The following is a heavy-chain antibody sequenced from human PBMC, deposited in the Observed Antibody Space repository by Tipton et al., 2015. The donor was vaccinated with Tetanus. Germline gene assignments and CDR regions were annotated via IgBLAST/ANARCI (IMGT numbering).Heavy chain of an antibody. V-gene: IGHV4-39*01. D-gene: IGHD3-3*01. J-gene: IGHJ4*02. CDR3: ARHQSGYFTPFDY. CDR2: IYESGDT. CDR1: GGSIRGGTFY. Sequence: GLVKPSETLSLTCTVSGGSIRGGTFYWGWIRQPPGKGLEWIGSIYESGDTYYIPSLKSRVTISVDTSKNQFSLNLNSMAAADTGVYYCARHQSGYFTPFDYWGQGNLVPVSS.